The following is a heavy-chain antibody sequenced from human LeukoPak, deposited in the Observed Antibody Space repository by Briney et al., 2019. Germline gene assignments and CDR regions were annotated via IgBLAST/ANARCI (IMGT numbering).Heavy chain of an antibody. Sequence: ASVKVSCKASGYTFTGYYMHWVRQAPGQGLEWMGWINPNSGGTNSAQKFQGRVTMTRDTSISTAYMEVSSLRSDDTAVYYCARVLHSSSSGFGYWGQGTLVTVSS. J-gene: IGHJ4*02. V-gene: IGHV1-2*02. D-gene: IGHD6-6*01. CDR3: ARVLHSSSSGFGY. CDR1: GYTFTGYY. CDR2: INPNSGGT.